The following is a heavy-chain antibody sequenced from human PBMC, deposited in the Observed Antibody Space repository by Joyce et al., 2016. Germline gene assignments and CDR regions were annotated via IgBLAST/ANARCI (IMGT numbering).Heavy chain of an antibody. D-gene: IGHD3-10*01. CDR2: ISRRSDTI. Sequence: EVQLVESGGNLVQPGGSLRLSCAASGFEISSYHMHGVCQAPGKGLEWISYISRRSDTIYYADSVKGRFIIARDNDNNLMTLQMSSLRAEDTAVYFCVLRSNFDIDNYNAMDFWGRGTTVIVSS. CDR1: GFEISSYH. CDR3: VLRSNFDIDNYNAMDF. V-gene: IGHV3-48*04. J-gene: IGHJ6*02.